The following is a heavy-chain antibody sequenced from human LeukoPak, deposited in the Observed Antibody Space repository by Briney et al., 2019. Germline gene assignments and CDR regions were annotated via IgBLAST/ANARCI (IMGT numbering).Heavy chain of an antibody. CDR1: GFTFSSYG. V-gene: IGHV3-30*18. D-gene: IGHD1-14*01. Sequence: PGGSLRLSCAASGFTFSSYGMHWVRQAPGKGLEWVAVISYDGSNKYHADSVKGRFTISRDNSKNTLYLQMNSLRAEDTAVYYCAKDITGRGSRTNLDYYYYGMDVWGQGTTVTVSS. CDR2: ISYDGSNK. CDR3: AKDITGRGSRTNLDYYYYGMDV. J-gene: IGHJ6*02.